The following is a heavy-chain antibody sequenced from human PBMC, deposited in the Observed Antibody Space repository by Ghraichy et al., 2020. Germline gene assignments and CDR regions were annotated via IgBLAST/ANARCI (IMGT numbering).Heavy chain of an antibody. CDR1: GFTFSSYS. CDR2: ISSSSSYI. Sequence: GGSLRLSCAASGFTFSSYSMNWVRQAPGKGLEWVSSISSSSSYIYYADSVKGRFTISRDNAKNSLYLQMNSLRAEDTAVYYCASGGSSCRYYYYYMDVWGKGATVTVSS. J-gene: IGHJ6*03. CDR3: ASGGSSCRYYYYYMDV. D-gene: IGHD6-13*01. V-gene: IGHV3-21*01.